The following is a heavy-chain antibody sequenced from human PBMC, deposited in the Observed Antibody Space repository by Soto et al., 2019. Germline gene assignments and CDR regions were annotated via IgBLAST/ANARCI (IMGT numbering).Heavy chain of an antibody. CDR1: GFSLSTSGVG. Sequence: QITLKESGPTLVKPTQTLTLTCTFSGFSLSTSGVGVGWIRQPPGKALEWLALIYWDDDKRYSPSLKSTLTISKDTSKNHVVLTMTNMDPVDTATYYCAHSIAAAGTGVRADYWGQGTLVTVSS. V-gene: IGHV2-5*02. CDR3: AHSIAAAGTGVRADY. D-gene: IGHD6-13*01. CDR2: IYWDDDK. J-gene: IGHJ4*02.